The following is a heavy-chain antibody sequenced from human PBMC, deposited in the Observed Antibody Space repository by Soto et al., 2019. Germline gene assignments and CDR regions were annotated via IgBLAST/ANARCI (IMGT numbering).Heavy chain of an antibody. D-gene: IGHD2-15*01. CDR1: GYTFTSYD. V-gene: IGHV1-8*01. Sequence: ASVKVSCKASGYTFTSYDINWVRQATGQGLEWMGWMNPNSGNTGYAQKFQGRVTMTRNTSISTAYMELSSLRSEDTAVYYCVRHYCSGGSCYSDKNWFDPWGQGTLVTVSS. CDR2: MNPNSGNT. CDR3: VRHYCSGGSCYSDKNWFDP. J-gene: IGHJ5*02.